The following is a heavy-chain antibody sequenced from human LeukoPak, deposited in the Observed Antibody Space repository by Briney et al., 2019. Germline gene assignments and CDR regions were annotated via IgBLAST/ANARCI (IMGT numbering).Heavy chain of an antibody. CDR2: IWYDGSNK. D-gene: IGHD1-26*01. CDR1: GFTFSSYG. Sequence: PGGSLRLSCAASGFTFSSYGMHWVRQAPGKGLEWVAGIWYDGSNKYYVDSVKGRFTISRDNSKNMLYLQMSSLRAEDTAVYYCAREGGSYTNDYWGQGTLVTVSS. V-gene: IGHV3-33*01. J-gene: IGHJ4*02. CDR3: AREGGSYTNDY.